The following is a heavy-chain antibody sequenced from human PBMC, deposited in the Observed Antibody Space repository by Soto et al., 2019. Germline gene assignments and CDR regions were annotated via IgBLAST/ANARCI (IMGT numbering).Heavy chain of an antibody. CDR2: ISGGGGTM. CDR3: ARDESGTYSIDY. J-gene: IGHJ4*02. D-gene: IGHD1-26*01. CDR1: GFTFSRYT. Sequence: EVQVVESGGGSVQPGGSLRLSCAASGFTFSRYTMNWVRQAPGKGLEWLSYISGGGGTMSYADSVKGRVTISRDNAKNSLYLQMDSLRAEDTAVYYCARDESGTYSIDYWGQGTLVTVSS. V-gene: IGHV3-48*04.